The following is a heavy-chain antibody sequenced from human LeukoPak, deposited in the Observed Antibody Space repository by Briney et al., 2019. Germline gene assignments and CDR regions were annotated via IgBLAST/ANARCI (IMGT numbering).Heavy chain of an antibody. J-gene: IGHJ4*02. D-gene: IGHD6-19*01. Sequence: AGGSLRLPCAASGFAFSRYAMTWVRQAPGKGLEWVSAISGSGGSTYYADSVKGRFTISRDNSKNTLFLQMNSLRAEDTAVYYGIPVAGRGFDYWGQGTAFSVSS. V-gene: IGHV3-23*01. CDR2: ISGSGGST. CDR1: GFAFSRYA. CDR3: IPVAGRGFDY.